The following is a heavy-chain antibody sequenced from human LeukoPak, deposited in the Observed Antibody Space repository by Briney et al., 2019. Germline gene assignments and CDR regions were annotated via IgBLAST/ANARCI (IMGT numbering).Heavy chain of an antibody. J-gene: IGHJ5*02. V-gene: IGHV4-4*07. Sequence: KPSETLSLPCTVSGGSISSYYWLWIRQSAGKGLEWIGRIYSSGSTNYNPSLKSRVTISIDTSKNQFSVNRSSVTAAHTAMYYCAKGGSSWYNWFDPWGRGTLVSVSS. CDR1: GGSISSYY. CDR2: IYSSGST. D-gene: IGHD6-13*01. CDR3: AKGGSSWYNWFDP.